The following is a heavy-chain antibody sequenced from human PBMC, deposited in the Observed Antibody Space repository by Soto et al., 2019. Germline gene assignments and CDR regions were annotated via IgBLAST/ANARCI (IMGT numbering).Heavy chain of an antibody. CDR1: GYSFTSYY. J-gene: IGHJ3*02. D-gene: IGHD6-13*01. CDR3: GIAAAGLAAFDI. CDR2: INPSGGST. V-gene: IGHV1-46*01. Sequence: ASVKVSCKASGYSFTSYYMHWVRQAPGQGLEWMGIINPSGGSTSYAQKFQGRVTMTRDTSTSTVYMELSSLRSEDTAVYYCGIAAAGLAAFDIWGQGTMVTVSS.